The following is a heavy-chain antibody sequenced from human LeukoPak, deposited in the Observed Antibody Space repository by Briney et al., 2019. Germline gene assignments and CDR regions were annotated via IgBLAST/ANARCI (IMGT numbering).Heavy chain of an antibody. CDR1: GFTFSSYG. V-gene: IGHV3-30*02. Sequence: GGSLRLSCAASGFTFSSYGMHWVRQAPGKGLEWVAFIRYDGSNKYYADSVKGRFTISRDNSKKTLYLQMNSLRAEDTAVYYCAKEYAGSHYYYYYMDVWGKGTTVTVSS. CDR3: AKEYAGSHYYYYYMDV. CDR2: IRYDGSNK. J-gene: IGHJ6*03.